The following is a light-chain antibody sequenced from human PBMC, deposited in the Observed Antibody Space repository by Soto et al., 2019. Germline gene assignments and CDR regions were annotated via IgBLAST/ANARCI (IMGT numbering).Light chain of an antibody. J-gene: IGKJ1*01. CDR2: AAS. Sequence: DIQMTQSPSSLSASVGDRVTITCRASQSISNSLNWYQQKPGKAPKLLIYAASSLQSGVPSRFSGSGSGTDFPLTLSSLHPEDFAIYYCQHSYRAFGPGTQVQIK. CDR3: QHSYRA. CDR1: QSISNS. V-gene: IGKV1-39*01.